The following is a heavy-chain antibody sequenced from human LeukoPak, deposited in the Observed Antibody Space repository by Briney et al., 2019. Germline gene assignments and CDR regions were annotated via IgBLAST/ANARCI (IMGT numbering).Heavy chain of an antibody. V-gene: IGHV3-11*06. CDR2: ISSSSSYI. CDR1: GFTVSDYY. J-gene: IGHJ5*02. Sequence: GGSLRLSCAASGFTVSDYYMSWIRQAPGKGLEWVSSISSSSSYIYYADSVKGRFTISRDNAKNSLYLQMNSLRAEDTAVYYCARDAVGASNWFDPWGQGTLVTVSS. CDR3: ARDAVGASNWFDP. D-gene: IGHD1-26*01.